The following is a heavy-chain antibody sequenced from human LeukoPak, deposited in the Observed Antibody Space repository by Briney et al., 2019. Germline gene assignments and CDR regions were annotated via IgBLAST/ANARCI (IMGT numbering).Heavy chain of an antibody. CDR3: VNIAAEDY. CDR2: ISSDGITA. Sequence: PWGSLRLSCSASGFTFSSLAIYWVRQAPGKGLEYVSAISSDGITAYYADSVKGRFTISRDNSKNTLYLQMSSLRAEDTAVYYCVNIAAEDYWGQGSLVSVSS. CDR1: GFTFSSLA. V-gene: IGHV3-64D*09. D-gene: IGHD6-13*01. J-gene: IGHJ4*02.